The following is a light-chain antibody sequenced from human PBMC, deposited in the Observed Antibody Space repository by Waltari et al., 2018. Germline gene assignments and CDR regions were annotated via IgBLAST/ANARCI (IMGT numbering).Light chain of an antibody. Sequence: AFQLTQSPSSLSASVGDRVPITCRASQVIFTALAWYQQRPGKPPKLLIYGASILERGVPSRFSGSGSGTDFTLTISNLQPEDFATYYCQQFNAYPLTFGGGTTVDI. V-gene: IGKV1-13*02. CDR3: QQFNAYPLT. CDR1: QVIFTA. J-gene: IGKJ4*01. CDR2: GAS.